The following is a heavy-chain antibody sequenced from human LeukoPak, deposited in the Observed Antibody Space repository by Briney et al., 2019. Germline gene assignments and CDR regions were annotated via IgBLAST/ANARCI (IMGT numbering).Heavy chain of an antibody. V-gene: IGHV3-30*18. CDR2: ISYDGSNK. Sequence: GGSLRLSCAAPGFTFSSYGMHWVRQAPGKGLEWVAVISYDGSNKYYADSVKGRFTISRDNSKNTLYLQMNSLRAEDTAVYYCAKDYDSKRYYYYYGMDVWGQGTTVTVSS. J-gene: IGHJ6*02. D-gene: IGHD3-22*01. CDR1: GFTFSSYG. CDR3: AKDYDSKRYYYYYGMDV.